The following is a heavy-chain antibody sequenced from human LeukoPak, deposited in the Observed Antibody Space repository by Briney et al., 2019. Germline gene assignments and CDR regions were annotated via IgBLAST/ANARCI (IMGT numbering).Heavy chain of an antibody. CDR3: VRDLAWGAFDY. CDR2: VSPPGGGT. D-gene: IGHD7-27*01. CDR1: GFSFSYHG. V-gene: IGHV3-23*01. Sequence: GGSLRLSCAASGFSFSYHGMNWVRQAPGKGLEWLSGVSPPGGGTYYADSVKGRFTISRDDSRNTLSLQMNSLRVEDTAVYCCVRDLAWGAFDYWGQGTLVTVSS. J-gene: IGHJ4*02.